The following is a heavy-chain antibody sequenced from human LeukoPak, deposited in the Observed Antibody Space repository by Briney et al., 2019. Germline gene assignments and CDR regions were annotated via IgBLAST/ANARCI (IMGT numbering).Heavy chain of an antibody. D-gene: IGHD3-3*01. CDR1: GGSISSGSYY. CDR3: ARDKILGWSDAFDI. Sequence: PSETLSLTCTVSGGSISSGSYYWSWIRQPAGKGLEWIGRIYTSGSTNYNPSLKSRVTISVDTSKNQFSLKLSSVTAADTAVYYCARDKILGWSDAFDIWGQGTMVTVSS. V-gene: IGHV4-61*02. CDR2: IYTSGST. J-gene: IGHJ3*02.